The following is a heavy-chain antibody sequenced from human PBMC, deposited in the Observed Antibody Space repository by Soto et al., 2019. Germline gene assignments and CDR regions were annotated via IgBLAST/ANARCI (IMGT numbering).Heavy chain of an antibody. CDR2: INRSGST. D-gene: IGHD5-18*01. CDR3: ARKSMQSRGYSYGHGGMDV. J-gene: IGHJ6*02. V-gene: IGHV4-34*01. Sequence: QPTGKGLEWIGEINRSGSTNYKPSLKSRRTISLVSPKHKFSVRVSSVTASDTAMYYCARKSMQSRGYSYGHGGMDVWGQGTTVTVSS.